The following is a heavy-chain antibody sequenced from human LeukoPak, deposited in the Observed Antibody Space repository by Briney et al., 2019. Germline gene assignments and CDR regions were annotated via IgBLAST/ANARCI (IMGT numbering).Heavy chain of an antibody. D-gene: IGHD2-15*01. CDR3: ARDLGYCSGGSCEESFDP. J-gene: IGHJ5*02. CDR2: INPSGGST. V-gene: IGHV1-46*03. Sequence: ASVKVSCKASAYTFTSYYMHWVRQAPGQGLEWMGIINPSGGSTSYAQKFQGRVTMTRDTSTSTVYMELSSLRSEDTAVYYCARDLGYCSGGSCEESFDPWGQGTLVTVSS. CDR1: AYTFTSYY.